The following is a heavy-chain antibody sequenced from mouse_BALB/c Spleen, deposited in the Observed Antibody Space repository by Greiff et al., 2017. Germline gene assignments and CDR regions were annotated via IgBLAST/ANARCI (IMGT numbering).Heavy chain of an antibody. Sequence: VQLQQSGPELVKPGASVKMSCKASGYTFTSYYIHWVKQRPGQGLEWIGWIYPGDGSTKYNEKFKGKTTLTADKSSSTAYMLLSSLTSEDSAIYFCARIYGPQAWFAYWGQGTLVTVSA. CDR3: ARIYGPQAWFAY. CDR2: IYPGDGST. CDR1: GYTFTSYY. J-gene: IGHJ3*01. D-gene: IGHD1-1*01. V-gene: IGHV1S56*01.